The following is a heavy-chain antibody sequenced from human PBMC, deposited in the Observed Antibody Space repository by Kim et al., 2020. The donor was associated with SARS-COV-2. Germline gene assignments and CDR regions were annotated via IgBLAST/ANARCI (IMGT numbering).Heavy chain of an antibody. J-gene: IGHJ4*02. V-gene: IGHV3-23*01. Sequence: GGSLRLSCAASGFTFSSYAMSWVRQPPGKGLEWVSEISDGGARIYYADSVKGRFTISRDNSRNTLYLQMNSLRAEDTAVYYCARDKDRWEPSDYWGQGTLVTVSS. CDR2: ISDGGARI. D-gene: IGHD1-26*01. CDR1: GFTFSSYA. CDR3: ARDKDRWEPSDY.